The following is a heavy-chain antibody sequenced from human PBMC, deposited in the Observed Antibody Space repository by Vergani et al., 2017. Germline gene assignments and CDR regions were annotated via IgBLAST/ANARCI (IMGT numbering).Heavy chain of an antibody. CDR2: ISYDGSNK. CDR1: GGTFSSYG. J-gene: IGHJ4*02. Sequence: QVQLVQSGAEVKKPGSSVKVSCKASGGTFSSYGMHWVRQAPGKGLEWVAVISYDGSNKYYADSVKGRFTISRDNSKNTLYLQMNSLRAEDTAVYYCAKKKGYFDYWGQGTLVTVSS. CDR3: AKKKGYFDY. V-gene: IGHV3-30*18.